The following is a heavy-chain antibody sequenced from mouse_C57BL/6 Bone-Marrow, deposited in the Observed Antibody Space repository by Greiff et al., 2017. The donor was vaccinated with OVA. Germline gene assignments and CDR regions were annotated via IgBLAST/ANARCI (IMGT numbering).Heavy chain of an antibody. V-gene: IGHV5-9*01. CDR3: ARQKSG. Sequence: DVMLVESGGGLVKPGGSLKLSCAASGFTFSSYTMSWVRQTPEKRLEWVATISGGGGNTYYPDSVKGRFTISRDNAKNTLYLQMSSLRSEDTALYYCARQKSGWGQGTLVTVSA. CDR2: ISGGGGNT. J-gene: IGHJ3*01. CDR1: GFTFSSYT.